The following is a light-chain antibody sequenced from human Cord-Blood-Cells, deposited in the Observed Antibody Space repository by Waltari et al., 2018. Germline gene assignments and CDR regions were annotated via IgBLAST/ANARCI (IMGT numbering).Light chain of an antibody. V-gene: IGLV2-14*01. CDR1: SSDVGGYNC. Sequence: QSALTQPASVSGSPGQSITISYTGTSSDVGGYNCVSWYQQHPGKAPKLMIYEVSNRPSGVSNRFSGSKSGNTASLTISGLQAEDEADYYCSSYTSSSTLVFGTGTKVTVL. CDR3: SSYTSSSTLV. J-gene: IGLJ1*01. CDR2: EVS.